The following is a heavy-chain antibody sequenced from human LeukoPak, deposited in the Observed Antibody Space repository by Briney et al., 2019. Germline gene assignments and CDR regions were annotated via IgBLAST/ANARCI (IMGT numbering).Heavy chain of an antibody. J-gene: IGHJ4*02. D-gene: IGHD3-3*02. CDR1: GFTFNAYA. V-gene: IGHV3-23*01. CDR3: AKDFHFSGSPPGQHFDY. Sequence: PGGSLRLSCAASGFTFNAYAMNWVRQAPGKGLEWISVISGRNDKTFYADAVKGRFTISRDNSKNTVYLQMDSLRTEDTAIYYCAKDFHFSGSPPGQHFDYWGQGILVTVSS. CDR2: ISGRNDKT.